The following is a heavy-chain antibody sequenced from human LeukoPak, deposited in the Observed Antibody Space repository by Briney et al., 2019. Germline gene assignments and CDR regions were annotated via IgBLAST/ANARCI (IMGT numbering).Heavy chain of an antibody. CDR1: GGSISTSSYY. CDR2: INHSGST. J-gene: IGHJ4*02. V-gene: IGHV4-39*07. Sequence: SETLSLTCTVSGGSISTSSYYWDLIRQPPGKGLEWIGEINHSGSTNYNPSLKSRVTISVDMSKNQFSLKLSSVTAADTAVYYCARDVRATFWSQGTLVTVSS. D-gene: IGHD1-26*01. CDR3: ARDVRATF.